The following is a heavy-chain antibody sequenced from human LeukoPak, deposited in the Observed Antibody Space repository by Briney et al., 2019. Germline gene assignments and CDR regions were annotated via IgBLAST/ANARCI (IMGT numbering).Heavy chain of an antibody. V-gene: IGHV1-8*03. CDR2: MNPNSGNT. D-gene: IGHD2-15*01. CDR3: ARGVPVRRFLLYCSGGSCYSHYMDV. CDR1: GYTFTSYD. J-gene: IGHJ6*03. Sequence: ASVKVSCKASGYTFTSYDINWVRQATGQALEWMGWMNPNSGNTGYAQKFQGRVTITRNTSISTAYMELSSLRSEDTAVYYCARGVPVRRFLLYCSGGSCYSHYMDVWGKGTTVTVSS.